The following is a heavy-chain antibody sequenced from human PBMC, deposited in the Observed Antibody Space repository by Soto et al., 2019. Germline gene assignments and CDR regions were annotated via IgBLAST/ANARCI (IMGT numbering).Heavy chain of an antibody. J-gene: IGHJ6*02. CDR2: IKHDGNEK. Sequence: HPGGSLTLSCAATGFMFGTYWMSWVRQAPGKGLEWVANIKHDGNEKYYADSVKGRFTVSRDNVKNFLHLQMSSLRGDDTGVYFCVRATLSWGHYYFRGLDVWGQGTTVTASS. V-gene: IGHV3-7*01. CDR3: VRATLSWGHYYFRGLDV. D-gene: IGHD3-22*01. CDR1: GFMFGTYW.